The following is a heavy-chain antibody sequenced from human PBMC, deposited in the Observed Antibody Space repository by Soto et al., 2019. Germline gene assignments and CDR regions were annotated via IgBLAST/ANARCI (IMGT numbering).Heavy chain of an antibody. Sequence: VASVKVSCKXSGYTFTSYAMHWVRQAPGQRLEWMGWINAGNGNTKYSQKFQGRVTITRDTSASTAYMELSSLRSEDTAVYYCARDVPPSPYCSGGSCYFPNYFDYWGQGTLVTVSS. D-gene: IGHD2-15*01. V-gene: IGHV1-3*01. J-gene: IGHJ4*02. CDR3: ARDVPPSPYCSGGSCYFPNYFDY. CDR2: INAGNGNT. CDR1: GYTFTSYA.